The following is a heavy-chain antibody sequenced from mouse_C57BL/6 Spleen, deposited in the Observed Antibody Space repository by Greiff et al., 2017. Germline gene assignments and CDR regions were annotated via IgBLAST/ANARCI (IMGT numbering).Heavy chain of an antibody. Sequence: EVQLQQPGAELVKPGASVKLSCTASGFNFNDYYMHWVKQRTEQGLEWIGRIDPEGGATKYDPKFQGKATITADTSSNTANLQLSSLTSEDTAVYYCATSTFVRTCVAYWGQGTLVTVSA. CDR3: ATSTFVRTCVAY. V-gene: IGHV14-2*01. CDR1: GFNFNDYY. D-gene: IGHD2-2*01. J-gene: IGHJ3*01. CDR2: IDPEGGAT.